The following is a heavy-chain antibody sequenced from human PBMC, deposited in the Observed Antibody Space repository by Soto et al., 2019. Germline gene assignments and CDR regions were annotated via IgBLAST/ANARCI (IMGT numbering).Heavy chain of an antibody. CDR2: IIPIFGTA. CDR3: VREFPTIFGVVPYYYYGMDV. Sequence: ASVKVSCKASGGTFSSYAISWVRQAPGQGLEWMGGIIPIFGTANYAQKFQGRVTITADESTSTAYMELSSLRSEDTAVYYCVREFPTIFGVVPYYYYGMDVWGQGTTVTVSS. V-gene: IGHV1-69*13. CDR1: GGTFSSYA. D-gene: IGHD3-3*01. J-gene: IGHJ6*02.